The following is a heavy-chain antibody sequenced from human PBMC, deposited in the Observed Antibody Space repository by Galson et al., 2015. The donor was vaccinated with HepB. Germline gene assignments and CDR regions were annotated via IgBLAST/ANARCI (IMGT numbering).Heavy chain of an antibody. J-gene: IGHJ2*01. CDR3: ARRRLADYGDHGSYWYFDL. CDR1: GYSFTSYW. Sequence: QSGAEVKKPGESLKISCKGSGYSFTSYWIGWVRQMPGKGLEWMGIIYPGDSDTRYSPSFQGQVTISADKSISTAYLQWSSLKASDTAMYYCARRRLADYGDHGSYWYFDLWGRDTLVTVSS. CDR2: IYPGDSDT. D-gene: IGHD4-17*01. V-gene: IGHV5-51*01.